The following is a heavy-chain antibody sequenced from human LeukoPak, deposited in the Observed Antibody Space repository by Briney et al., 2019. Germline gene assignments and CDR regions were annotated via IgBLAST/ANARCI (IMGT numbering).Heavy chain of an antibody. V-gene: IGHV1-18*01. CDR1: GYTFTKSA. CDR2: ISGYDGNT. D-gene: IGHD6-6*01. CDR3: ARDIGFLAARHLDN. Sequence: GASVKVSCKTSGYTFTKSAISWVRQAPGQGLEWMGWISGYDGNTKYAPKFQGRVTVTTDTSTRTCFMELRSLTSDDTALYYCARDIGFLAARHLDNWGQGTLVTVSS. J-gene: IGHJ4*02.